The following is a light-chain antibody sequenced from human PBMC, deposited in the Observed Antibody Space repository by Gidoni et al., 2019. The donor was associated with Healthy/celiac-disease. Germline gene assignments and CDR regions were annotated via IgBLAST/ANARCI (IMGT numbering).Light chain of an antibody. CDR2: KAS. CDR3: QQYNSYWT. J-gene: IGKJ1*01. Sequence: DLQMPQSPSTLSASVGDRVTITCRASQSISSWLAWYQQKPGKAPKLLIYKASSLESGVRSRFSGSGSGTEFTLTISSLQPDDFATYYCQQYNSYWTFGQGTKVEIK. V-gene: IGKV1-5*03. CDR1: QSISSW.